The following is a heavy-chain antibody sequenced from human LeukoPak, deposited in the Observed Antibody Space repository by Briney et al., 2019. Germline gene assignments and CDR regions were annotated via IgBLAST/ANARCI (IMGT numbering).Heavy chain of an antibody. D-gene: IGHD6-13*01. CDR1: GGTFSSYA. Sequence: SVKVSCKASGGTFSSYAISWVRQAPGQGLEWMGGIIPILGTANYAQKFQGRVTITADESTSTAYMELSSLRSEDTAVYYCATSRQQQLVSAFDIWGQGTMVTVSS. J-gene: IGHJ3*02. CDR3: ATSRQQQLVSAFDI. CDR2: IIPILGTA. V-gene: IGHV1-69*13.